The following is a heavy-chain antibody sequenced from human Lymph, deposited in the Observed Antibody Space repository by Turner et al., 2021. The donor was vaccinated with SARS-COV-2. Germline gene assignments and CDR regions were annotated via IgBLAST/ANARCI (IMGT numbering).Heavy chain of an antibody. J-gene: IGHJ4*02. CDR3: ATKDCSGGSCSYFDY. V-gene: IGHV4-4*02. Sequence: QVQLQESGPGLVKPSVPLSLICAVSGGSISSNIWWTWFRQPPGKGLEWIGEIYHSGNTNYNPSLKSRVTISVDKSKNQFSLKLSSVTAADTAVYYCATKDCSGGSCSYFDYWGQGTLVTVSS. CDR2: IYHSGNT. D-gene: IGHD2-15*01. CDR1: GGSISSNIW.